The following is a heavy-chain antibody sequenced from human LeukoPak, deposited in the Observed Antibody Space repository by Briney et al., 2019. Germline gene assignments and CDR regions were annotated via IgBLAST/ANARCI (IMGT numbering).Heavy chain of an antibody. V-gene: IGHV3-48*01. Sequence: SGGSLRLSCAASGFTFSSYSMNWVRQAPGKGLEWVSYISSSSSTIYYADSVKGRFTISRDNAKNTLYLQMNSLRAEDTAVYYCEKTYSGNYQLFDYWGQGTLVTVSS. J-gene: IGHJ4*02. CDR2: ISSSSSTI. D-gene: IGHD1-26*01. CDR1: GFTFSSYS. CDR3: EKTYSGNYQLFDY.